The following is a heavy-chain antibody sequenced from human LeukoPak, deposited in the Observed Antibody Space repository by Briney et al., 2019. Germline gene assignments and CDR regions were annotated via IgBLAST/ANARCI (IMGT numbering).Heavy chain of an antibody. CDR3: ARDGPPDIVVVPAAMLDAFDI. CDR1: GGTFSSYA. V-gene: IGHV1-69*13. Sequence: SVKVSCKASGGTFSSYAISWVRQAPGQGLEWMGGIIPIFGTANYAQKFQGRVTITADESTSTAYMELSSLRSEDTAVYYCARDGPPDIVVVPAAMLDAFDIWGQGTMVAVSS. J-gene: IGHJ3*02. CDR2: IIPIFGTA. D-gene: IGHD2-2*01.